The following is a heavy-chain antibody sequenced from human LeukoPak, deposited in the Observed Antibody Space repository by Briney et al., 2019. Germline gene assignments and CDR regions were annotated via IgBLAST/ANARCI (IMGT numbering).Heavy chain of an antibody. Sequence: KPGASVKVSXKASGYTFTGYYMHWVRQAPGQGLEWMGIINPSGGSTSYAQKFQGRVTMTRDTSTSTVYMELSSLRSEDTAVYYCARDSYDSSDPKYYFDYWGQGTLVTVSS. V-gene: IGHV1-46*01. CDR2: INPSGGST. J-gene: IGHJ4*02. CDR3: ARDSYDSSDPKYYFDY. D-gene: IGHD3-22*01. CDR1: GYTFTGYY.